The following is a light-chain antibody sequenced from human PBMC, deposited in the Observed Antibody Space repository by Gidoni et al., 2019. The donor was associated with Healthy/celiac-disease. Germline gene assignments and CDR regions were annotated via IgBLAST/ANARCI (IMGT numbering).Light chain of an antibody. CDR1: SLRSYY. J-gene: IGLJ2*01. V-gene: IGLV3-19*01. CDR2: GKN. Sequence: SSEVTPDPAVSVALGQTVRITCQGDSLRSYYATWYQQKPGQAPRLVIYGKNNRPSGIPDRFSGSSSGNTASLTITGAQAEDEADYYCNSRDTSGSHLVFGGGTKLTVL. CDR3: NSRDTSGSHLV.